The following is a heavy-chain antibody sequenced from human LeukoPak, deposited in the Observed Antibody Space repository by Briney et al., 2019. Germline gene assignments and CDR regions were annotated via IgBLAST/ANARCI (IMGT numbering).Heavy chain of an antibody. Sequence: GGSLRLSCTASGFTFGDYAMSWFRQAPGKGLEWVGFIRSKAHGGTTEYAASVKGRFTISRDDSKSIAYLQMNSLKTEDTAVYYCTITFGGVIVIGTFDYWGQGTLVTVSS. V-gene: IGHV3-49*03. CDR2: IRSKAHGGTT. CDR1: GFTFGDYA. J-gene: IGHJ4*02. CDR3: TITFGGVIVIGTFDY. D-gene: IGHD3-16*02.